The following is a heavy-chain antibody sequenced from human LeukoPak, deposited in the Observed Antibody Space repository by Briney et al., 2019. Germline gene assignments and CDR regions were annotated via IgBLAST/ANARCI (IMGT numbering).Heavy chain of an antibody. CDR1: GFAFSGYS. D-gene: IGHD1-26*01. Sequence: PGGSLRLSCAGTGFAFSGYSMNWVRQAPGKGLEWVSYISSSGGNTYYADSVKGRFTISRDNAQNSLHLQMNSLRDEDTAVYHCARSRSGNYFDYWGQGTLVSVSS. J-gene: IGHJ4*02. CDR2: ISSSGGNT. CDR3: ARSRSGNYFDY. V-gene: IGHV3-48*02.